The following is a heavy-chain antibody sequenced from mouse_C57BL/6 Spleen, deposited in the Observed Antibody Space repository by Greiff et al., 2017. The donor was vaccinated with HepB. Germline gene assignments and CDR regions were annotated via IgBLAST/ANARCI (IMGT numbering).Heavy chain of an antibody. Sequence: EVKVVESGGGLVKPGGSLKLSCAASGFTFSSYTMSWVRQTPEKRLEWVATISGGGGNTYYPDSVKGRFTISRDNAKNTLYLQMSSLRSEDTALYYCARQREQLRLRAFAYWGQGTLVTVSA. J-gene: IGHJ3*01. CDR1: GFTFSSYT. CDR2: ISGGGGNT. D-gene: IGHD3-2*02. V-gene: IGHV5-9*01. CDR3: ARQREQLRLRAFAY.